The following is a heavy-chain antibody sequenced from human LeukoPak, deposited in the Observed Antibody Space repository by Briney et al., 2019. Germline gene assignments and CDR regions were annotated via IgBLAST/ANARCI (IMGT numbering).Heavy chain of an antibody. CDR2: IYYSGST. D-gene: IGHD6-19*01. CDR1: GGSISSYY. J-gene: IGHJ4*02. Sequence: SETLSLTCTVSGGSISSYYWSWIRQPPGKGLEWIGYIYYSGSTNYNPSLKSRVTTSVDTSKNQFSLKLSSVTAADTAVYYCARGGIAVAVSFDYWGQGTLVTVSS. CDR3: ARGGIAVAVSFDY. V-gene: IGHV4-59*01.